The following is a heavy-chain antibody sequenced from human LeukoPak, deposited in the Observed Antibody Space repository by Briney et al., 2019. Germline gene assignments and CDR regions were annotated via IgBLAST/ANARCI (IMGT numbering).Heavy chain of an antibody. J-gene: IGHJ5*02. Sequence: PGGSLRLSCATSGFTFNTFGMHWVRQAPGKGLEWVSYITGSATTTYYADSVKGRFTISRDNGKNSLYLQMNSLRAEDTSAYYCARDVGYRSWFDPWGQGTLVIVSS. CDR3: ARDVGYRSWFDP. D-gene: IGHD5-18*01. V-gene: IGHV3-48*01. CDR1: GFTFNTFG. CDR2: ITGSATTT.